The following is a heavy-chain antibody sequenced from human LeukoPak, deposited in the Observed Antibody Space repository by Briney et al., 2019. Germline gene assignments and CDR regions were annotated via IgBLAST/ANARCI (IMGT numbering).Heavy chain of an antibody. J-gene: IGHJ4*02. Sequence: GGSLRLSCAASGFTFSNFWMHWVRQAPEMGLVWVSRINTDGSRTNSVKGRFTISRDNAKNTLYLQMNSLRAEDTAVYYCAKVTTPSQLRTTYYFDYWGQGTLVTVSS. CDR3: AKVTTPSQLRTTYYFDY. CDR1: GFTFSNFW. V-gene: IGHV3-74*01. D-gene: IGHD1-7*01. CDR2: INTDGSRT.